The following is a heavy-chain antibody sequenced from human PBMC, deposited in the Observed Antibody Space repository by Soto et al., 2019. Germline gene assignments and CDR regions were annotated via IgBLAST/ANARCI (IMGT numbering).Heavy chain of an antibody. CDR2: IKQDGSEK. CDR3: ARDADSSSLDY. Sequence: EVQLVESGGGLVQPGGSLRLSCAASGFTFSSYWMSWVRQAPGKGLEWVVNIKQDGSEKYYVDSVKGRFTISRDNAKNSLYLQMNSLRAEDTAVYYCARDADSSSLDYWGQGTLVTVSS. J-gene: IGHJ4*02. V-gene: IGHV3-7*01. CDR1: GFTFSSYW. D-gene: IGHD3-22*01.